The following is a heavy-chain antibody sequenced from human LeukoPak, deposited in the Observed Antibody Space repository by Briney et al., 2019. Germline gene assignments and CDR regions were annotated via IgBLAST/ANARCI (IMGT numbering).Heavy chain of an antibody. J-gene: IGHJ3*02. D-gene: IGHD4-17*01. CDR3: AKRVFGEYVAFDI. CDR2: INAGNINT. Sequence: GASVKVSCKASGYTFTSYAMHWVRQAPGQRLEWMGWINAGNINTKYSQKFQGRITITRDTSASTAYMELSSLRSEDAAVYYCAKRVFGEYVAFDIWGQGTMVTVSS. V-gene: IGHV1-3*01. CDR1: GYTFTSYA.